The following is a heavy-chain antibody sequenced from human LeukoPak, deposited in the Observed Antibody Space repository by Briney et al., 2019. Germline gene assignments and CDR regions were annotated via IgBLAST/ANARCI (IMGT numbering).Heavy chain of an antibody. D-gene: IGHD5-18*01. CDR1: GYTFTSYG. V-gene: IGHV1-18*01. CDR3: ARDLKGYDWFDP. Sequence: ASVKVSCKASGYTFTSYGISWVRQAPGQGLEWMGWISAYNGNTNYAQELQGRVTMTTDTSTSTAYMELRSLRSDDTAVYYCARDLKGYDWFDPWGQGTLVTVSS. J-gene: IGHJ5*02. CDR2: ISAYNGNT.